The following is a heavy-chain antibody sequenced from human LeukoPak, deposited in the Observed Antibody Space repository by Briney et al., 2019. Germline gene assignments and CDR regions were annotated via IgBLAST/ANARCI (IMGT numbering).Heavy chain of an antibody. CDR3: ARARQQLVRGVLVDYYYYYYMDV. Sequence: SETLSLTCAVYGGSLSGYYWSWIRQPPGKGLEWIGEINHSGSTNYNPSLKSRVTISVDTSKNQFSLKLSSVTAADTAVYYCARARQQLVRGVLVDYYYYYYMDVWGKGTTVTVSS. CDR2: INHSGST. V-gene: IGHV4-34*01. J-gene: IGHJ6*03. D-gene: IGHD6-13*01. CDR1: GGSLSGYY.